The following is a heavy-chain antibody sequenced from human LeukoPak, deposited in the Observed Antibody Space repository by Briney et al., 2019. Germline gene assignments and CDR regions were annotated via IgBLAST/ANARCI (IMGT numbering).Heavy chain of an antibody. D-gene: IGHD3/OR15-3a*01. V-gene: IGHV4-59*01. Sequence: PSETLSLTCTVSGGSISSYYWSWLPQPPGKGLEWLGYIYYSGSTNYNPSLKSRVTISVATSKNQFSLKLSSVTAADTAVYYCARVAYGLDYWGQGTLVTVSS. J-gene: IGHJ4*02. CDR1: GGSISSYY. CDR2: IYYSGST. CDR3: ARVAYGLDY.